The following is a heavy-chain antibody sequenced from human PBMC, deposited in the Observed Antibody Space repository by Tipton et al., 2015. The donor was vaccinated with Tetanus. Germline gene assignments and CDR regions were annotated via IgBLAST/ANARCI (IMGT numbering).Heavy chain of an antibody. CDR2: ITYRRAT. V-gene: IGHV4-59*01. D-gene: IGHD3-3*02. Sequence: TLSLTCTVSGGSLSSSHWAWIRQPPGKGLEWLGKITYRRATNYNSSLKSRVTISLDASTSQFSLKFTSATAADTAVYYCARERIRLIGEVIFRYFDLWGRGTLVTVSS. CDR1: GGSLSSSH. J-gene: IGHJ2*01. CDR3: ARERIRLIGEVIFRYFDL.